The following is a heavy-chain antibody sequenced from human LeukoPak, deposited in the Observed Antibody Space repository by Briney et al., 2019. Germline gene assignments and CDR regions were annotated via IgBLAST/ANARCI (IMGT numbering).Heavy chain of an antibody. CDR3: ARTRIWGDDS. D-gene: IGHD7-27*01. CDR2: INADGSST. V-gene: IGHV3-74*01. J-gene: IGHJ5*01. CDR1: GFTFNTHW. Sequence: GSLRLSCAAPGFTFNTHWMNWVRQAPGKGLVWVSRINADGSSTGYADSVQGRFTISRDNAKNTLYLQMNSLRAEDTAVYYCARTRIWGDDSWGQGALVTVSS.